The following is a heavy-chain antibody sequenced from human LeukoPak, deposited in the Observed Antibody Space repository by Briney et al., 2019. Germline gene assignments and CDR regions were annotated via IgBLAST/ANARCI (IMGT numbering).Heavy chain of an antibody. D-gene: IGHD1-26*01. CDR3: ARTHVYSGSYGLPRRGGTNDFDI. Sequence: GGSLRLSCAASGFTFSSYWMHWVRQAPGKGLVWVSRINSDGSSTSYADSVKGRFTISRDNAKNTLYLQMNSLRAEDTAVYNCARTHVYSGSYGLPRRGGTNDFDIWGQGTMVTVSS. V-gene: IGHV3-74*01. J-gene: IGHJ3*02. CDR1: GFTFSSYW. CDR2: INSDGSST.